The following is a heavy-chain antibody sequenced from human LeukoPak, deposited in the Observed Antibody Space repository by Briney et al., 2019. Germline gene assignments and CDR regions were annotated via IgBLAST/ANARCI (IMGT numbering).Heavy chain of an antibody. CDR3: ARAVYYGDRLHFDY. V-gene: IGHV4-31*02. Sequence: LRLSCAASGFTFNDYYMSWIRQAPGKGLEWIGYIYYSGSTYYNPSLRSRVTISVDTSKNQFSLKLSSVTAADTAVYYCARAVYYGDRLHFDYWGQGTLVTVSS. J-gene: IGHJ4*02. CDR2: IYYSGST. D-gene: IGHD4-17*01. CDR1: GFTFNDYY.